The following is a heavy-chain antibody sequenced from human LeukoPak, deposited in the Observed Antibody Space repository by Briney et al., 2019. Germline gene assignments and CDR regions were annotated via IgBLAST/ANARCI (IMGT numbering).Heavy chain of an antibody. D-gene: IGHD3-10*01. J-gene: IGHJ6*04. CDR3: ARANYYGSGSYYYNGMDV. Sequence: GGSLRLSCSASGFTSRSYAMHWVRQAPGKGLEWVAGISYDGSNKYYADSVKGRFTISRDNSKNTLYLQMNSLRAEDTAVYYCARANYYGSGSYYYNGMDVWGKGTTVTVSS. CDR1: GFTSRSYA. CDR2: ISYDGSNK. V-gene: IGHV3-30*04.